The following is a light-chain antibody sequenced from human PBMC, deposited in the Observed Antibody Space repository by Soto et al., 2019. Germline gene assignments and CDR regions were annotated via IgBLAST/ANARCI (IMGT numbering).Light chain of an antibody. J-gene: IGLJ1*01. V-gene: IGLV3-21*02. CDR1: NIGTKG. Sequence: SYLLTQPPSVSVAPGQTATIACGGYNIGTKGVHWYQQRPGQAPVLVVSDDSDRASGIPERFSGSNSGNMATLTISRAEAGDEADYYCQVWDSGSDPFVFGPGTKLTVL. CDR3: QVWDSGSDPFV. CDR2: DDS.